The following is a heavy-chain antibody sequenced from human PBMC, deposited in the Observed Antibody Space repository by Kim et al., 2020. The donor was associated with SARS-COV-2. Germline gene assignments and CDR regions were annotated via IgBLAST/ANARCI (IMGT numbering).Heavy chain of an antibody. J-gene: IGHJ4*02. CDR1: GGSFSGYY. CDR3: GTGYSSSWTIIDY. CDR2: INHSGST. D-gene: IGHD6-13*01. Sequence: SETLSLTCAVYGGSFSGYYWSWIRQPPGKGLEWIGEINHSGSTNYNPSLKSRVTISVDTSKNQFSLKLSSVTAADTAVYYCGTGYSSSWTIIDYWGQGTLVTVSS. V-gene: IGHV4-34*01.